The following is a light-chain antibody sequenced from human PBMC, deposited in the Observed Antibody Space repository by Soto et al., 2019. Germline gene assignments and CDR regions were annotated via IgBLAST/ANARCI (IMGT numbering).Light chain of an antibody. Sequence: QSVLTQPASVSGSPGQSITISCTGTSSDVGRYNHVSWYQHHPGKAPKLIISEVSNRPSGVSNRFSGSKSGYTASLTISGLQAEDEADYYCNSHTSGDFRIFVPGSKGTVL. CDR2: EVS. CDR3: NSHTSGDFRI. CDR1: SSDVGRYNH. V-gene: IGLV2-14*01. J-gene: IGLJ1*01.